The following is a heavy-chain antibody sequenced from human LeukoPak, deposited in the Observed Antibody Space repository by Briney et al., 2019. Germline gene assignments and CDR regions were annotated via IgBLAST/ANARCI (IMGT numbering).Heavy chain of an antibody. D-gene: IGHD4-17*01. J-gene: IGHJ4*02. CDR1: GFTFSSYW. Sequence: PGGSLRLSCAASGFTFSSYWMSWVRQAPGKGLEWVANIKQDGSEKYYVDSVKGRFTISRDYAKNSLYLQMSSLRAEDTAVYYCARERTGYGEDYWGQGTLVTVSS. V-gene: IGHV3-7*01. CDR3: ARERTGYGEDY. CDR2: IKQDGSEK.